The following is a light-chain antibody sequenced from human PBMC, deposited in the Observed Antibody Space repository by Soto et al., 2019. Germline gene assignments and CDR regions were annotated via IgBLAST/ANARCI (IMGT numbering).Light chain of an antibody. CDR3: QQYNTYFSLS. CDR2: KAI. J-gene: IGKJ4*01. CDR1: QTISTW. Sequence: DILMTQSPSTLSASVGDRVTITCRASQTISTWVAWYQQKPGKAPKLLIYKAISLESGVPARFSGSVSGTEFTLTISGLQPEDFAYYYGQQYNTYFSLSFGGGTKVDIK. V-gene: IGKV1-5*03.